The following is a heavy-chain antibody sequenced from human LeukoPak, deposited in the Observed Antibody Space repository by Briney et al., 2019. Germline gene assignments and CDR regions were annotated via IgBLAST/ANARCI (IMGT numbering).Heavy chain of an antibody. V-gene: IGHV3-33*06. J-gene: IGHJ4*02. CDR1: GFTFRSYG. Sequence: GGSLRLSCAASGFTFRSYGMHWVRQAPGKGLVWVAVIWYDGSNKYYADSVKGRFTISRDNSKNTLYLQMNSLRAEDTAVYYCAKDRGGSYAFDYWGQGTLVTVSS. D-gene: IGHD1-26*01. CDR3: AKDRGGSYAFDY. CDR2: IWYDGSNK.